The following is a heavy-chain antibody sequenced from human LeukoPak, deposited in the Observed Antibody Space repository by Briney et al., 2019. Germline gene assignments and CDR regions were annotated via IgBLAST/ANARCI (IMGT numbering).Heavy chain of an antibody. CDR1: GFSFTSHA. J-gene: IGHJ4*02. Sequence: PGGSLRLSCAASGFSFTSHAISWIRQAPGKGLEWVSGISGSGGSTYYADSVKGRFTISRDNSKNTLYLQMNSLRAEDTAIYYCARKGSAIAVAGSYTFLFWGQGTLVTVSS. V-gene: IGHV3-23*01. D-gene: IGHD6-19*01. CDR2: ISGSGGST. CDR3: ARKGSAIAVAGSYTFLF.